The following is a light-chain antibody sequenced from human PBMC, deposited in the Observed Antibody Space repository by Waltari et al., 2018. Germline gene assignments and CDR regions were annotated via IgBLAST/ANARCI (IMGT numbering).Light chain of an antibody. CDR3: AAWXDSXNGYV. V-gene: IGLV1-44*01. CDR2: SNN. CDR1: SSNIGSNT. Sequence: QSVLTQPPSASGTPGQRVTISCSGSSSNIGSNTVNWYQQLPGTAPKLLISSNNQRPSGVPDRFSGAKSGTSASLAISXLQSEDEADYYCAAWXDSXNGYVFGTGTKVTVL. J-gene: IGLJ1*01.